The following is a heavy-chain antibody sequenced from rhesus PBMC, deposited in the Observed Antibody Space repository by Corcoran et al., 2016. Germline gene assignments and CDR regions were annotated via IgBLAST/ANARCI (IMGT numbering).Heavy chain of an antibody. Sequence: QLQLQESGPGLVKPSETLSLTCAVSGYSISSGYGWSWIRQPPGKGLEWFGYISYSGRHSYNPSLKGRVTISNDTSQTQFSLKLGSVTAADTAVYYCARALGDTWGAFDFWGQGLRVTVSS. CDR2: ISYSGRH. D-gene: IGHD5-42*01. J-gene: IGHJ3*01. CDR1: GYSISSGYG. CDR3: ARALGDTWGAFDF. V-gene: IGHV4-122*02.